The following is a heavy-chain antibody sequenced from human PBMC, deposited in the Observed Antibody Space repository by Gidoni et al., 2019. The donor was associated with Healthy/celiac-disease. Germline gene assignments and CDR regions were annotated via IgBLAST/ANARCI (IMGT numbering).Heavy chain of an antibody. Sequence: EVQLVESGGGLVQPGRSLRLSCAASGFTFDDYAMHWVRQAPGKGLGWVSGISWNSGSIGYADSVKGRFTISRDNAKNSLYLQMNSLRAEDTALYYCAKGGVAVVGWFDPWGQGTLVTVSS. V-gene: IGHV3-9*01. CDR1: GFTFDDYA. CDR3: AKGGVAVVGWFDP. D-gene: IGHD6-19*01. J-gene: IGHJ5*02. CDR2: ISWNSGSI.